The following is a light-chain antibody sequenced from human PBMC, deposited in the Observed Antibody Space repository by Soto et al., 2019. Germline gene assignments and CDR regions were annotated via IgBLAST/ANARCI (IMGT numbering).Light chain of an antibody. Sequence: QSALTQPRSVSGSPGQSVTISCTGTSSDVGGYNYVSWYQQHPGKAPKLMIYDVSKRPSGVPDRFSGSKSGNTASLTISGLQAEDEADYSCCSYVGRFVVFGGGSKLTV. CDR2: DVS. V-gene: IGLV2-11*01. CDR3: CSYVGRFVV. J-gene: IGLJ2*01. CDR1: SSDVGGYNY.